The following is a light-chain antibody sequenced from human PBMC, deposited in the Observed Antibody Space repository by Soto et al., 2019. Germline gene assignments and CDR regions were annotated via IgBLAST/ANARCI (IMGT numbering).Light chain of an antibody. CDR1: QSVGIN. V-gene: IGKV3-20*01. CDR2: GAS. CDR3: QQYGSSPRT. J-gene: IGKJ1*01. Sequence: EIVLTQSPGTLSLSPGERATLSCRSSQSVGINVAWYQQKPGQAPRLLIYGASSRATGIPDRFSGSGSGTDFTLTISRLEPEDFAVYYCQQYGSSPRTFGQGTKVDI.